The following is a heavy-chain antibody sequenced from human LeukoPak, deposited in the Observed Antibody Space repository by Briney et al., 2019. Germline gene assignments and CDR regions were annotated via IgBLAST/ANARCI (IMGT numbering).Heavy chain of an antibody. V-gene: IGHV4-59*01. CDR2: IYYSGST. CDR1: GFTFSDYY. Sequence: KTGGSLRLSCAASGFTFSDYYMSWIRQAPGKGLEWIGYIYYSGSTNYNPSLKSRVTISVDTSKNQFSLKLSSVTAADTAVYYCARVTMVRGARYMDVWGKGTTVTVSS. CDR3: ARVTMVRGARYMDV. J-gene: IGHJ6*03. D-gene: IGHD3-10*01.